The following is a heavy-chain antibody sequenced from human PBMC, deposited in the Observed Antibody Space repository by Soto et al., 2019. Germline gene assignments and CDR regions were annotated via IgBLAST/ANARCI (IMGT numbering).Heavy chain of an antibody. V-gene: IGHV3-23*01. CDR2: ISATGGGT. J-gene: IGHJ4*02. Sequence: GGSLRLSCAASGFKFSNYAMSWVRQAPGKGLEWVSLISATGGGTYYADSVEGRFTISRDNSHNTLYLQVHSLTAEDTAVYYCAKDRRAGGNSAFYFDFWGQGAQVTVS. CDR3: AKDRRAGGNSAFYFDF. CDR1: GFKFSNYA. D-gene: IGHD3-16*01.